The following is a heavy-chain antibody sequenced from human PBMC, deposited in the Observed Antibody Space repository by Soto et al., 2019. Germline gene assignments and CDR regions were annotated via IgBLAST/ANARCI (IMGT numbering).Heavy chain of an antibody. D-gene: IGHD6-13*01. CDR1: GGSISRGGYY. J-gene: IGHJ4*02. CDR2: IYYSGST. V-gene: IGHV4-31*03. Sequence: SETLSLTCTVSGGSISRGGYYWSWIRQQPGKSLEWIGYIYYSGSTYYNPSLKSRVTISVDTSKNQFSLKLSSVTAADTAVYYCARGGPGIAAAGLDYWGQGTLVTVSS. CDR3: ARGGPGIAAAGLDY.